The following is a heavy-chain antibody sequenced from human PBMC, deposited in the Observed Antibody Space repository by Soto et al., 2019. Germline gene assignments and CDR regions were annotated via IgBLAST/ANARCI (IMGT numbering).Heavy chain of an antibody. CDR2: ISYDGSNK. J-gene: IGHJ5*02. D-gene: IGHD6-13*01. V-gene: IGHV3-30*18. CDR1: GFTFSSYG. CDR3: AKWGIAAAGNQGFDP. Sequence: GGSLRLSCAASGFTFSSYGMHWVRQAPGKGLEWVAVISYDGSNKYYADSVKGRFTISRDNSKNTLYLQMNSLRAEDTAVYYCAKWGIAAAGNQGFDPWGQGTLVTVSS.